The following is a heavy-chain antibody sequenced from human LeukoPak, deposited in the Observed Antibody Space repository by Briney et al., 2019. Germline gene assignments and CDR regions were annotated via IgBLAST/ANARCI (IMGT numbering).Heavy chain of an antibody. Sequence: GGSLRLSCAASGFTFSLYGIHWVRQAPGKGLEWVAFIQNEGSNKYYADSVKGRFTISRDNSKNTLYLQMNSLRPDDTAMYYCARDRIVLVTATFDYWGQGTLVTVSS. CDR1: GFTFSLYG. CDR3: ARDRIVLVTATFDY. D-gene: IGHD2-21*02. CDR2: IQNEGSNK. J-gene: IGHJ4*02. V-gene: IGHV3-30*02.